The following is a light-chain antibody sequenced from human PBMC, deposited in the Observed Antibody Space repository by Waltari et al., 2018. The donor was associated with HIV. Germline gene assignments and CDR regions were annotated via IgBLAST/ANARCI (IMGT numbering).Light chain of an antibody. CDR1: SPNIGTNT. CDR3: AAWDVSLSGLWV. V-gene: IGLV1-44*01. CDR2: HNQ. J-gene: IGLJ3*02. Sequence: QSVMTQPPSASATPGQTVTISCSGSSPNIGTNTVNWYQQIPGTAPKLLIYHNQTPPVGVPDRFSGSKSGTSASRSISGLQSEDEAAYYCAAWDVSLSGLWVFGGGTKLTVL.